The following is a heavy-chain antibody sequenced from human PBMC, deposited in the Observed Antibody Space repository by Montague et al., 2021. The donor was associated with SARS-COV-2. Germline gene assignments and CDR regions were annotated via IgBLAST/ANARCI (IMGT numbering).Heavy chain of an antibody. Sequence: SETLSPTCTVSGGSISSSSYYWGWIRQPPGKGLEWIGSIYYSGXTXYXXXXKXRVTISVDTSKNQFSLKLSTVTAADTAVYYCARGRTVLGAYYDFWSGYYWSGQNWFDHWGQGTLVTVSS. CDR2: IYYSGXT. J-gene: IGHJ5*02. V-gene: IGHV4-39*01. CDR1: GGSISSSSYY. D-gene: IGHD3-3*01. CDR3: ARGRTVLGAYYDFWSGYYWSGQNWFDH.